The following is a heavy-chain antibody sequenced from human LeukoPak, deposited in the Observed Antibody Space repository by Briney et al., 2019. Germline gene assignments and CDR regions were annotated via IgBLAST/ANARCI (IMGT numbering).Heavy chain of an antibody. CDR1: LDSTSSNF. CDR3: AREILGGFNPGAY. J-gene: IGHJ4*02. V-gene: IGHV4-4*02. CDR2: IHRSGSP. D-gene: IGHD1-14*01. Sequence: SETLSLTCTVSLDSTSSNFWSWVRQPPGKGLEWIGEIHRSGSPNYNPSLQSRVTISIDRSRNQIVLELSSVTAADTAVYYCAREILGGFNPGAYWGQGTLVTVSS.